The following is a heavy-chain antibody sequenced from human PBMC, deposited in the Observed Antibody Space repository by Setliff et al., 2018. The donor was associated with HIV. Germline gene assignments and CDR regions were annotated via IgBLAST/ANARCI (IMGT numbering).Heavy chain of an antibody. CDR1: GFTFSSFW. CDR2: ISSDGRYT. Sequence: GGSLRLSCAASGFTFSSFWMHWVRQAPGKGLMWVSRISSDGRYTDYADSVKGRFTVSRDSAKNTLSLQTDSLRPDDTAVYYCVRNLATGISGYDDYYDSWGQGMLVTVSS. V-gene: IGHV3-74*01. CDR3: VRNLATGISGYDDYYDS. D-gene: IGHD5-12*01. J-gene: IGHJ4*02.